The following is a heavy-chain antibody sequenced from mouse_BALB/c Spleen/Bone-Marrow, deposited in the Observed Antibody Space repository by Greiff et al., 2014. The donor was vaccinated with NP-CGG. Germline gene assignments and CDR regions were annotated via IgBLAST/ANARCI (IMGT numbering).Heavy chain of an antibody. Sequence: VKLQESGAEVVKPGASVKVSCKASGYTFTNYWMQWVKQRPGQGLEWIGEIEPSDSYTNYNQDFKGKATLTVDKSSSTAYMQLSSLTSEDPAVYYCARGRTTVVSDYWGQGTSLTVSS. CDR3: ARGRTTVVSDY. CDR2: IEPSDSYT. V-gene: IGHV1-69*02. D-gene: IGHD1-1*01. J-gene: IGHJ2*02. CDR1: GYTFTNYW.